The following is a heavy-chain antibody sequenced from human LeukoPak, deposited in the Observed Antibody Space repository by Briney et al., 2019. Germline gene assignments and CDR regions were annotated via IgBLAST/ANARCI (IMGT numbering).Heavy chain of an antibody. V-gene: IGHV3-48*04. D-gene: IGHD5-24*01. CDR3: ARGVERWLQVPFDY. CDR2: ISSSSSTI. CDR1: GFTFSSYS. J-gene: IGHJ4*02. Sequence: GSLRLSCAASGFTFSSYSMNWVRQAPGKGLEWVSYISSSSSTIYYADSVKGRFTISRDNAKNSLYLQMNGLRAEDTAVYYCARGVERWLQVPFDYWGQGTLVTVSS.